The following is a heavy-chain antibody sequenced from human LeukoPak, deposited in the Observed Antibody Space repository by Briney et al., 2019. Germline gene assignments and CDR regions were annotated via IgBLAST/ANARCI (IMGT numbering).Heavy chain of an antibody. Sequence: SETLSLTCTVSGGSISSYYWSWIRQPPGKGLEWIGYIYYSGSTNYNPSLKSRVTISVDTSKNQFSLKLSSVTAADTAVYYCSRASGLLLFYMDVWGKGTTVIVSS. CDR3: SRASGLLLFYMDV. CDR1: GGSISSYY. CDR2: IYYSGST. D-gene: IGHD2/OR15-2a*01. J-gene: IGHJ6*03. V-gene: IGHV4-59*12.